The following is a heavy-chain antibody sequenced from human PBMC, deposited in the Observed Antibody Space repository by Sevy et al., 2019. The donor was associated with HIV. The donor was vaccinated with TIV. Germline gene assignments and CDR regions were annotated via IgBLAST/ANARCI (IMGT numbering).Heavy chain of an antibody. CDR3: ARDRQGITVAGTAIDY. CDR2: SSVSGSTI. J-gene: IGHJ4*02. D-gene: IGHD6-19*01. V-gene: IGHV3-48*03. Sequence: GGSLRLSCTASGFTFSSYEMNWVRQAPGKGLEWVSYSSVSGSTIYYSDSLKGRFTISRDNAKNSLYLQMNSLRAEDTAVYYCARDRQGITVAGTAIDYWGQGPLVTVSS. CDR1: GFTFSSYE.